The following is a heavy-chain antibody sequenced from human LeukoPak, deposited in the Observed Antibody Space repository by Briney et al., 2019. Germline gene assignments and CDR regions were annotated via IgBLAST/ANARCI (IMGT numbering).Heavy chain of an antibody. J-gene: IGHJ4*02. V-gene: IGHV1-18*01. D-gene: IGHD5-18*01. Sequence: GASVKVSCKASGYTFTSYGISWVRQAPGQGLEWMGWISAYNGNTNYAQNLQGRVTMTTDTSTSTAYMELRSLRSDDTAVYYCARDWDTAMVWHYYFDYWGQGTLVTVSS. CDR2: ISAYNGNT. CDR1: GYTFTSYG. CDR3: ARDWDTAMVWHYYFDY.